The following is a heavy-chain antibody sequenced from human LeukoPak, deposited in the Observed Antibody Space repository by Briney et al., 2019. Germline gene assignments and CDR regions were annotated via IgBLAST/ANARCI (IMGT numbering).Heavy chain of an antibody. CDR2: IKPDGSEK. V-gene: IGHV3-7*01. Sequence: GGSLRLSCAASGFTFSTYWMGWVRQAPGKGLEWVAKIKPDGSEKDHVDSVKGRFTISRDNAKNSLYLQLNSLRAEDTAVYFCARSRFYFDYWGQGTLVTVSS. CDR3: ARSRFYFDY. CDR1: GFTFSTYW. J-gene: IGHJ4*02.